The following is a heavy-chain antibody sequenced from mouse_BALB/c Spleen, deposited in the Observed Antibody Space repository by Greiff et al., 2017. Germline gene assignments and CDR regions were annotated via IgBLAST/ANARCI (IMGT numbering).Heavy chain of an antibody. CDR3: ARPNAYYGNCYAMDY. D-gene: IGHD2-10*01. Sequence: EVKVVESGGGLVQPGGSLKLSCAASGFDFSRYWMSWVRQSPGKGLEWIGEINPDSSTINYTPSLKDKFIISRDNAKNTLYLQMSKVRSEDTALYYCARPNAYYGNCYAMDYWGQGTSVTVSS. V-gene: IGHV4-1*02. J-gene: IGHJ4*01. CDR1: GFDFSRYW. CDR2: INPDSSTI.